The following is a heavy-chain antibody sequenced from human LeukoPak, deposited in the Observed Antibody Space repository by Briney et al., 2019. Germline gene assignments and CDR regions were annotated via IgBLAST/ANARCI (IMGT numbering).Heavy chain of an antibody. D-gene: IGHD5-18*01. V-gene: IGHV4-59*11. Sequence: PSETLSLTCTVSGGSISTHYWSWIRQPPGKGLEWIGYVLDSERTKHNASLKSRATLSADTSKNQFSLRLTSVTAADSSVYYCATIKRGSIFGYFDFWGQGVLVTVSS. CDR3: ATIKRGSIFGYFDF. CDR2: VLDSERT. J-gene: IGHJ4*02. CDR1: GGSISTHY.